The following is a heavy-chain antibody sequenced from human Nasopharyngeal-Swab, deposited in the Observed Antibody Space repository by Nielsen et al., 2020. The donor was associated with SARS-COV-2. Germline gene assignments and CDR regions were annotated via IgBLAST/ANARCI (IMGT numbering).Heavy chain of an antibody. Sequence: GESLNIYWAASGFTFNNYNFNWVRQAPGQGLEGVSSISSSSSYIYYADTVKGRFTISRDNAKNSLYLQMNSLRAEDTAVYYCARDGLDYDFWSAYFMDVWGQGTTVTVSS. D-gene: IGHD3-3*01. CDR1: GFTFNNYN. V-gene: IGHV3-21*01. CDR2: ISSSSSYI. CDR3: ARDGLDYDFWSAYFMDV. J-gene: IGHJ6*02.